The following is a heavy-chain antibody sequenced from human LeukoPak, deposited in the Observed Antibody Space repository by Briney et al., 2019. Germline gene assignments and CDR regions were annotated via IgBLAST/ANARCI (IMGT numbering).Heavy chain of an antibody. Sequence: RPGGSLRLSCAASGFTFSSYSMNWVRQAPGKGPEWVSSISSSSSYIYYADSVKGRFTISRDNAKNSLYLQMNSLRAEDTAVYYCARVKQQLVQDAFDIWGQGTMVTVSS. CDR1: GFTFSSYS. J-gene: IGHJ3*02. CDR3: ARVKQQLVQDAFDI. CDR2: ISSSSSYI. D-gene: IGHD6-13*01. V-gene: IGHV3-21*01.